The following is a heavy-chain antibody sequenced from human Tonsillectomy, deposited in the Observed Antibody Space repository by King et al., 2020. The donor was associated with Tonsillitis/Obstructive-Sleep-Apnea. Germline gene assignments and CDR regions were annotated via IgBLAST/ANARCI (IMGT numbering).Heavy chain of an antibody. CDR1: GGTFNSYG. Sequence: QLVQSGAEVKKPGSSVKVSCKASGGTFNSYGITWVRQAPGQGLEWMGRIIPMIGITNYAQKLQDRVTITADKSTRTAYMELNSLRSEDTGVYYCARDQGYCSTSRCYQPFDYWGQGTPVTVSS. CDR3: ARDQGYCSTSRCYQPFDY. V-gene: IGHV1-69*09. CDR2: IIPMIGIT. J-gene: IGHJ4*02. D-gene: IGHD2-2*01.